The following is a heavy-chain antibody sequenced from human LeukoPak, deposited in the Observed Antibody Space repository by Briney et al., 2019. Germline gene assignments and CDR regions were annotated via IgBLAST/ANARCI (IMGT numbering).Heavy chain of an antibody. CDR2: IRHDESQT. Sequence: PGGSLRLSCAASGFTFSSYAMSWVRQAPGKGLEWLAFIRHDESQTYYADSVRGRFTLSRDNSKSTLYFQMGSLRPEDTAIYYCVRDFSNYVAFFDSWGQGILVTVSS. CDR1: GFTFSSYA. D-gene: IGHD4-11*01. CDR3: VRDFSNYVAFFDS. V-gene: IGHV3-30*02. J-gene: IGHJ4*02.